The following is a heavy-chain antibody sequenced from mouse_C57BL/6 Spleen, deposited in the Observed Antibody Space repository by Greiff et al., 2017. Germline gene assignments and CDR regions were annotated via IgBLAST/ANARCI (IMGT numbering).Heavy chain of an antibody. CDR2: INPNNGGT. CDR1: GYTFTDYY. D-gene: IGHD2-1*01. Sequence: VQLQQSGPELVKPGASVKISCKASGYTFTDYYMNWVKQSHGKSLEWIGDINPNNGGTSYNQKFKGKATLTVDKSSSTAYMELRSLTSEDSAVYYCARSYYPLYFDYWGQGTTLTVSS. V-gene: IGHV1-26*01. CDR3: ARSYYPLYFDY. J-gene: IGHJ2*01.